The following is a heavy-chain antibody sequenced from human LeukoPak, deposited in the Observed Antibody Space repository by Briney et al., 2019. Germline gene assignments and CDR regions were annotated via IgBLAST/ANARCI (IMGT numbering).Heavy chain of an antibody. CDR1: GFTFRSYA. Sequence: GGSLTLSCAASGFTFRSYAMSWVRQAPGGGVDGVSSITTSGDTTYCADSVKGRFTISRDNSENALYLRLNSLRAEDTAIFYCAKAVGAYRGFFVYWGRGTLVTVFS. CDR3: AKAVGAYRGFFVY. D-gene: IGHD1-26*01. V-gene: IGHV3-23*01. J-gene: IGHJ4*02. CDR2: ITTSGDTT.